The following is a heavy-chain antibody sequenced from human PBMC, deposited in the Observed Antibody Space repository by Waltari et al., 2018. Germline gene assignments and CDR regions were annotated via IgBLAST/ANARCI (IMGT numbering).Heavy chain of an antibody. CDR2: IWYGGSNK. CDR1: GFTFSSYG. Sequence: QVQLVESGGGVVQPGRSLRLSCAASGFTFSSYGMHWVRQAPGKGLEWVAVIWYGGSNKYYADSVKGRFTISRDNSKNTLYLQMNSLRAEDTAVYYCARGEYCTNGVCYTGPFFDYWGQGTLVTVSS. V-gene: IGHV3-33*01. CDR3: ARGEYCTNGVCYTGPFFDY. J-gene: IGHJ4*02. D-gene: IGHD2-8*01.